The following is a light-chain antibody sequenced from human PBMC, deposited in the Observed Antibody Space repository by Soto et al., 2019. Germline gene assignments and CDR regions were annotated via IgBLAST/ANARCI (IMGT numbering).Light chain of an antibody. CDR2: DTS. V-gene: IGKV3-11*01. CDR1: QDIGTY. Sequence: EIVLTQSPATLSSSPGERATLSCRATQDIGTYLGWYQQKPGQAPRLLIYDTSNRATGIPARFSGSGSGTDFTLTISSLEPEDFAIYYCQHRYNWPPWTFGQGTKV. J-gene: IGKJ1*01. CDR3: QHRYNWPPWT.